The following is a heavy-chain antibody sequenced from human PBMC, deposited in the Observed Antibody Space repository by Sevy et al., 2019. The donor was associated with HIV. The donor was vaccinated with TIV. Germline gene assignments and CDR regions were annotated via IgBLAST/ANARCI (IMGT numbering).Heavy chain of an antibody. D-gene: IGHD3-10*01. CDR2: IYYSGST. V-gene: IGHV4-39*01. CDR3: ARPGITIVRGRDAFDI. Sequence: SETLSLTCTVSGGSISSSSYYWGWIRQPPGKGLEWIGSIYYSGSTYYNPSLKSRVTISVDTSKKQFSLKLSSVTAADTAVYYCARPGITIVRGRDAFDIWGQGTMVTVSS. CDR1: GGSISSSSYY. J-gene: IGHJ3*02.